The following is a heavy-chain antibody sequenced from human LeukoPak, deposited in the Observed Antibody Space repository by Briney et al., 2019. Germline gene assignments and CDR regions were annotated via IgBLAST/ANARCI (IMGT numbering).Heavy chain of an antibody. D-gene: IGHD6-13*01. CDR3: ARSIAAAGDFDY. CDR1: GFTFSNYC. Sequence: PGGSLRLSCAASGFTFSNYCMNWVRQAPGKGLECVSSIPFSGSSVFYADSLKGRITVSRDNAKNSLYLQMNSLRADDTAVYYCARSIAAAGDFDYWGQGTLVTVSS. J-gene: IGHJ4*02. V-gene: IGHV3-21*01. CDR2: IPFSGSSV.